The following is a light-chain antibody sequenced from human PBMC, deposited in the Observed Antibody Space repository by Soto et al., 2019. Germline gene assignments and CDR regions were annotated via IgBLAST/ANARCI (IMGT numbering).Light chain of an antibody. CDR2: TAS. J-gene: IGKJ1*01. V-gene: IGKV1-39*01. CDR1: ERISDY. CDR3: QQTNTAPWT. Sequence: IQMTESPSSLSASVGDIGTISFRASERISDYLAWYQQKPGKAPKLLINTASSLRSGVPSRFSGSGSGTDFTLTIDSLQPEDFATYFCQQTNTAPWTFGQGTKVDIK.